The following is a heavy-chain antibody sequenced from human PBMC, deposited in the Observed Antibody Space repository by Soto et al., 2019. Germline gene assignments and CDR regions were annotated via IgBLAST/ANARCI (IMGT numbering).Heavy chain of an antibody. CDR2: IYYSGST. CDR3: ARPCAYYYYGMDV. J-gene: IGHJ6*02. Sequence: SETLSLTCTVSGGSISSGGYYWSWIRQHPGKGLEWIGYIYYSGSTYYNPSLKSRVTISVDTSKNQFSLKLSSVTAADTAVYYCARPCAYYYYGMDVWGQGTTVTVSS. V-gene: IGHV4-31*03. CDR1: GGSISSGGYY.